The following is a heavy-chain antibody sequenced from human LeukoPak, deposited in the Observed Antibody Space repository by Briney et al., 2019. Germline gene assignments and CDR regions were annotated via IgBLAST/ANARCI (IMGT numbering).Heavy chain of an antibody. CDR2: MNPNSGNT. D-gene: IGHD3-9*01. CDR1: GYTFTSYD. V-gene: IGHV1-8*01. CDR3: AIRYFDWLFNSRGAFDI. J-gene: IGHJ3*02. Sequence: GASVKVSCKASGYTFTSYDINWVRQATGQGLEWMGWMNPNSGNTGYAQKFQGRVTMTRNTSISTAYMELSSLRSEDTAVYYCAIRYFDWLFNSRGAFDIWGQGTMVTVSS.